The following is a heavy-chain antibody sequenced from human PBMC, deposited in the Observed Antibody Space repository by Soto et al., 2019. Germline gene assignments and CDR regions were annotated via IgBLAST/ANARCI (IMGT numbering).Heavy chain of an antibody. V-gene: IGHV4-59*08. D-gene: IGHD3-9*01. Sequence: PSETLSLTCTVSGGSISSYYWSWIRQPPGKGLEWIGYIYYSGSTNYNPSLKSRVTISVDTSKNQFSLKLSSVTAADTAVYYCARHRSLRYXGWFDPWAQGTLVTVS. CDR3: ARHRSLRYXGWFDP. CDR1: GGSISSYY. J-gene: IGHJ5*02. CDR2: IYYSGST.